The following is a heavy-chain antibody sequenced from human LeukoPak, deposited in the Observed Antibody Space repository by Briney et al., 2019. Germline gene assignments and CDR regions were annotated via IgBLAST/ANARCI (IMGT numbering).Heavy chain of an antibody. D-gene: IGHD3-22*01. J-gene: IGHJ4*02. CDR1: GGSISSYY. V-gene: IGHV4-59*01. CDR3: ARERYYYDSSGYYFYYFDY. CDR2: IYYSGST. Sequence: SETLSLTCTVSGGSISSYYWSWIRQPPGKGLEWIGYIYYSGSTNYNPSLKSRVTISVDTSKNQFSLKLSSVTAADTAVYYCARERYYYDSSGYYFYYFDYWGQGTLVTVSS.